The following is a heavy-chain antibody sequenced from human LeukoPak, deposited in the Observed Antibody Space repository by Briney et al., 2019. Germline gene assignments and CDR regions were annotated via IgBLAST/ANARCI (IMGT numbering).Heavy chain of an antibody. Sequence: GGSLRLSCAASGFTFSSYSMNWVRQAPGKGLEWVSSISSSSSYIYYADSVKSRFTISRDNAKNSLYLQMNSLRAEDTAVYYCASQGYCSGGSCPFDYWGQGTLVTVSS. J-gene: IGHJ4*02. CDR2: ISSSSSYI. D-gene: IGHD2-15*01. V-gene: IGHV3-21*01. CDR3: ASQGYCSGGSCPFDY. CDR1: GFTFSSYS.